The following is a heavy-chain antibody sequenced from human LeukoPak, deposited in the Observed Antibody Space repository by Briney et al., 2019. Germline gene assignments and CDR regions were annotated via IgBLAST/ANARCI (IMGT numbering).Heavy chain of an antibody. CDR3: ARDTDYYDSSGYYYS. V-gene: IGHV3-33*01. Sequence: GGSLRFSCAASGFTFSSYGMHWVRQAPGKGLEWVAVIWYDGSNKYYADSVKGRFTISRDNSKNTLYLQMNSLRAEDTAVYYCARDTDYYDSSGYYYSWGQGTLVTVSS. D-gene: IGHD3-22*01. J-gene: IGHJ4*02. CDR1: GFTFSSYG. CDR2: IWYDGSNK.